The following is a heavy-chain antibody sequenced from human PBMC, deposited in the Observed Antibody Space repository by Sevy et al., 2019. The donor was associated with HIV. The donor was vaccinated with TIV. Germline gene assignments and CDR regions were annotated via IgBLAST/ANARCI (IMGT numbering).Heavy chain of an antibody. CDR2: ISGSGGST. V-gene: IGHV3-23*01. CDR1: GFTFSGYV. Sequence: GGSLRLSCTASGFTFSGYVMSWVRQAPGKGLEWVSTISGSGGSTYYADSVKGRFSISRDNSRKTVYLQMNSLRAEDSAIYYCAKENIRGYSWGQGTLVTVSS. CDR3: AKENIRGYS. D-gene: IGHD3-22*01. J-gene: IGHJ5*02.